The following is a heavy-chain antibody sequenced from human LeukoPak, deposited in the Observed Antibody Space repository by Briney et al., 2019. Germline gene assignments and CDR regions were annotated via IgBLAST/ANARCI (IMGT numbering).Heavy chain of an antibody. Sequence: SETLSLTCTVSGGSISSSSYYWGWLRQPPGKGLEGIGRIYYSGGTHYNPSLKSRVTLSVDTSKKQLSLSLSSVTTADTAMCYCAGPSWEVRFGSWSQRTLVT. J-gene: IGHJ4*02. CDR2: IYYSGGT. CDR1: GGSISSSSYY. V-gene: IGHV4-39*01. D-gene: IGHD1-26*01. CDR3: AGPSWEVRFGS.